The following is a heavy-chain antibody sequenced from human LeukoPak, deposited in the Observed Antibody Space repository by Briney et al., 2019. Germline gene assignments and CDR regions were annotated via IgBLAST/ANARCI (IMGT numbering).Heavy chain of an antibody. V-gene: IGHV7-4-1*02. CDR3: ARGNRGIYSELSDY. CDR1: GYTFTSYA. J-gene: IGHJ4*02. D-gene: IGHD2-21*01. Sequence: GASVKVSCKASGYTFTSYAMNWVRQAPGQGLEWMGWINTNTGNPTYAQGFTGRFVFSLDTSVSTAYLQISSLKAEDTAVYYCARGNRGIYSELSDYWGQGTLVTVSS. CDR2: INTNTGNP.